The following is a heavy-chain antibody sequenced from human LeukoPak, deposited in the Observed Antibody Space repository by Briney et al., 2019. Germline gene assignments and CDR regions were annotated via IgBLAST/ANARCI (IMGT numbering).Heavy chain of an antibody. Sequence: SVKVSCKASGGTFSSYAISWVRQAPGQGLGWMGGIIPIFGTANYAQKFQGRVTITADESTSTAYMELSSLRSEDTAVYYCASPATNYYDSSGYWQPLDYWGQGTLVTVSS. V-gene: IGHV1-69*01. J-gene: IGHJ4*02. CDR2: IIPIFGTA. D-gene: IGHD3-22*01. CDR1: GGTFSSYA. CDR3: ASPATNYYDSSGYWQPLDY.